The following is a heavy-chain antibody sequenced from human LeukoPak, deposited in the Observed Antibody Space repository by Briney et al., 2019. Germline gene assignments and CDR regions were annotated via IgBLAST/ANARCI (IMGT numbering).Heavy chain of an antibody. J-gene: IGHJ4*02. Sequence: SETLSLTCAVSGGSISSSNWWSWVRQSPGKGLEWIGEIYHSGSTNYNPSLKSRVTISVDKSKNQFSLKLSSVTAADTAVYYCAREGGYCSSTSCSYFDYWGQGTLVTVSS. CDR1: GGSISSSNW. CDR2: IYHSGST. CDR3: AREGGYCSSTSCSYFDY. V-gene: IGHV4-4*02. D-gene: IGHD2-2*01.